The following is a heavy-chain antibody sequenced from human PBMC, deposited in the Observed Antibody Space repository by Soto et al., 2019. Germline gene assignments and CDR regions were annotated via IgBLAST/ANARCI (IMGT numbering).Heavy chain of an antibody. CDR3: AKGVLSFHYGMEA. CDR1: GFTFNTYP. Sequence: XGSLRLSCSTSGFTFNTYPMTWVRQAPGKGLEWVSSISSTAGRTSSYADSVKGRFAISRDFSDNTVYLQMNNLRVDDTAVYFCAKGVLSFHYGMEAWGQGTTVTVSS. D-gene: IGHD3-10*01. J-gene: IGHJ6*02. V-gene: IGHV3-23*01. CDR2: ISSTAGRTS.